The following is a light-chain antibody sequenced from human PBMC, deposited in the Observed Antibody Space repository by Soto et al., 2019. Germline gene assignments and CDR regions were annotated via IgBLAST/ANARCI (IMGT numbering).Light chain of an antibody. CDR1: QSFSRW. CDR2: ETS. CDR3: QQCVADPLT. V-gene: IGKV1-5*03. Sequence: DIQMTQSPSTLSASVGDRVTITCRASQSFSRWLAWYQQKPGKAPKLLIYETSNLESGVPSRFSGSVSGTDVTLTIGILQPDDFAPYCGQQCVADPLTLGGGTKGEIK. J-gene: IGKJ4*01.